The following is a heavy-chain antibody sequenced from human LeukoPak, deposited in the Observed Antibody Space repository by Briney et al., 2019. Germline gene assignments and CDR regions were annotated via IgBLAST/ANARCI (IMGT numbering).Heavy chain of an antibody. D-gene: IGHD2-8*01. CDR1: GGSVTSGGHY. CDR3: AKRANYYGLDV. J-gene: IGHJ6*02. V-gene: IGHV4-31*03. Sequence: PSQTLSLTCTVSGGSVTSGGHYWSWIRQYPGRSLDWLGNIYHSGSTYYNPSLKSRVTISVDTSKNQFSLKLSPVTAADTAVYYCAKRANYYGLDVWGQGTTVTVSS. CDR2: IYHSGST.